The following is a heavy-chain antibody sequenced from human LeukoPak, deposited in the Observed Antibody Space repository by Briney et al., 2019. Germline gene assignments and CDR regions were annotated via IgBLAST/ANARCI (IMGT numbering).Heavy chain of an antibody. D-gene: IGHD7-27*01. CDR3: VRDQNWAFDY. Sequence: GGSLRLSCAASGFTFSYFEMNWVRQAPGKGLEWLSFINTKSKSIYYADSVKGRFTISRDNAKNSLYLQMNSLRAEDTASYYCVRDQNWAFDYWGQGTLVTVPS. J-gene: IGHJ4*02. CDR1: GFTFSYFE. V-gene: IGHV3-48*01. CDR2: INTKSKSI.